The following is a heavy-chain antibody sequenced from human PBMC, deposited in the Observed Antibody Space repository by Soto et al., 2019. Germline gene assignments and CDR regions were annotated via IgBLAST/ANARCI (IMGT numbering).Heavy chain of an antibody. CDR2: IYWDDDK. CDR3: AHCNAYFNY. CDR1: GFSLSTTREG. V-gene: IGHV2-5*02. Sequence: QITLKESGPTLVKPTQTLTLTCTFSGFSLSTTREGVGWIRQPPGKALEWLAVIYWDDDKRYIPSVRNRLTITKDTSKNQVVFSLTNVDSADTATYFCAHCNAYFNYWGQGTLVTVSS. J-gene: IGHJ4*02. D-gene: IGHD3-16*01.